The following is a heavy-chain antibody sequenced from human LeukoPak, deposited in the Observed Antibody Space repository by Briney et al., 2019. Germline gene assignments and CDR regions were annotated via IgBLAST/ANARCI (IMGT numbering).Heavy chain of an antibody. CDR2: IYTGGTP. J-gene: IGHJ4*02. Sequence: PGGSLRLSCVASGFTVSSNYMTWVRQAPGKGLEWVSVIYTGGTPYYADSVKGRFTISRDISKNTVYLQMNSLRVEDTAVYYCARRVGKYPTYYFDYWGQGTLVTVSS. V-gene: IGHV3-53*01. D-gene: IGHD1-1*01. CDR1: GFTVSSNY. CDR3: ARRVGKYPTYYFDY.